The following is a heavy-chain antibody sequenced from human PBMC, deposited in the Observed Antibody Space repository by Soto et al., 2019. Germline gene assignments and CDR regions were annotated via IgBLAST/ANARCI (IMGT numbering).Heavy chain of an antibody. CDR3: ARGKLSDYVWGSYRYHFDY. CDR2: INHSGST. V-gene: IGHV4-34*01. CDR1: GGSFSGYY. Sequence: SETLSLTCAVYGGSFSGYYWSWIRQPPGKGLEWIGEINHSGSTNYNPSLKSRVTISVDTSKNQFSLKLSSVTAADTAVYYCARGKLSDYVWGSYRYHFDYWGQGTVVTVSS. J-gene: IGHJ4*02. D-gene: IGHD3-16*02.